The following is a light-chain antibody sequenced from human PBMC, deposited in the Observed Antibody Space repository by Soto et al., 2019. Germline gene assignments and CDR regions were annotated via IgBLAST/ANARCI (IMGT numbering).Light chain of an antibody. V-gene: IGKV3-15*01. CDR1: QTIGST. CDR3: QQYDVWWT. J-gene: IGKJ1*01. Sequence: DIVMTQSPSTLSVSPGERATLSCRASQTIGSTLAWYQQKPGQTPRLLIFNASTRAAGIPTRFSGSGSGPDFTLTINSLQSEDFAVYYCQQYDVWWTFGQGTKVDI. CDR2: NAS.